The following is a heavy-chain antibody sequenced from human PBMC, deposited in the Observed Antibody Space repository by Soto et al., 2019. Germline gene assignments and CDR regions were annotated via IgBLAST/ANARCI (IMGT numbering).Heavy chain of an antibody. CDR3: XRDSRGSYGFPHYAMNV. CDR2: IYYSGST. V-gene: IGHV4-31*03. CDR1: GGSISSGGYY. J-gene: IGHJ6*02. Sequence: SETLSLTCTVTGGSISSGGYYWSWIRQHPGKGLEWIGYIYYSGSTYYNPSLKSRIIISVDTSKNQFSLKLSSVTAADTAVYYCXRDSRGSYGFPHYAMNVWGQGTTVTVS. D-gene: IGHD3-10*01.